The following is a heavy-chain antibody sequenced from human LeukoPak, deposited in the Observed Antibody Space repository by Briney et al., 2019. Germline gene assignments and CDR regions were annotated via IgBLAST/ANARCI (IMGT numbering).Heavy chain of an antibody. CDR3: AQEVVPAAITMHWFDP. V-gene: IGHV4-4*07. CDR1: GDSISTYY. Sequence: SETPSLTCTVSGDSISTYYWSWIRQPAGKGLEWIGRMYIRGSTNYNPSLKSRVTMSVDTSKNQFSLKLSSVTAADTAVYYCAQEVVPAAITMHWFDPWGQGTLVTVSS. CDR2: MYIRGST. J-gene: IGHJ5*02. D-gene: IGHD2-2*02.